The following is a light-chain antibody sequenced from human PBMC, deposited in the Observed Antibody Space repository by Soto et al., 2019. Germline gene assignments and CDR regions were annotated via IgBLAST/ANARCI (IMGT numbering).Light chain of an antibody. J-gene: IGKJ4*01. CDR3: QQSYSTPRA. V-gene: IGKV1-39*01. CDR2: AAS. Sequence: DLQMTQSPSSLSASVGDRVTITCRASQSISSYLNWYQQKPGKAPKLLIYAASSLQSGVPSRFSGSGSGTDFTLTISSLQPADFATYYCQQSYSTPRAFGGGTKVEIK. CDR1: QSISSY.